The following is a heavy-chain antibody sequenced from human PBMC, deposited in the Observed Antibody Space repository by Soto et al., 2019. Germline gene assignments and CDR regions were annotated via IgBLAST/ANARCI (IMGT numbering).Heavy chain of an antibody. D-gene: IGHD3-10*01. CDR1: GFTFSSYA. CDR2: ISGGGETT. CDR3: ALNSGSGSYYFDY. V-gene: IGHV3-23*01. Sequence: EVQLLESGGGLVQPGGSLRLSCAASGFTFSSYAMWWVRQAPGKGLECVSAISGGGETTYYADSVKGRFTISRDNSKNTQYLQMNSLRAEDTAVDYCALNSGSGSYYFDYWGQGTLVTVSS. J-gene: IGHJ4*02.